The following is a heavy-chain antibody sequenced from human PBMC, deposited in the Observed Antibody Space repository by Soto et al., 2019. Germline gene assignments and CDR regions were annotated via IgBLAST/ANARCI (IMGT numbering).Heavy chain of an antibody. CDR2: IIPILGIA. CDR1: GGTFSSYT. J-gene: IGHJ6*02. Sequence: SVKVSCKASGGTFSSYTISWVRQAPGQGLEWMGRIIPILGIANYAQKFQGRVTITADKSTSTAYMELSSLRSDDTAVYYCARDLRYYDILSGGMDVWGQGTTVTVSS. CDR3: ARDLRYYDILSGGMDV. V-gene: IGHV1-69*04. D-gene: IGHD3-9*01.